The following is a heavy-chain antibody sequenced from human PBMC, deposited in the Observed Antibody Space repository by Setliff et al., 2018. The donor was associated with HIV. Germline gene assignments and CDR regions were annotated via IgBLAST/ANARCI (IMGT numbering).Heavy chain of an antibody. CDR2: IYYSGST. J-gene: IGHJ5*02. CDR3: ARRIDNSGSLPAKNWFDT. D-gene: IGHD3-10*01. V-gene: IGHV4-59*01. Sequence: SETLSLTCTVSGGSISSYYWTWIRQPPGKGLEWIGYIYYSGSTNYNPSLKSRVTISVDTSKDQFSLKLSSVTAADTAVYYCARRIDNSGSLPAKNWFDTWGQGRLVTVSS. CDR1: GGSISSYY.